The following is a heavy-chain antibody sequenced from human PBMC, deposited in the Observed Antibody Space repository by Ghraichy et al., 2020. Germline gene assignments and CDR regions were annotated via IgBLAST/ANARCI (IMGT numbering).Heavy chain of an antibody. CDR3: AREDHNDAFDI. J-gene: IGHJ3*02. Sequence: SETLSLTCTVSGGSISSYYWSWIRQPPGKGLEWIGYIYYSGSTNYNPSLKSRVTISVDTSKNQFSLKLSSVTAADTAVYYCAREDHNDAFDIWGQGTMVTVSS. V-gene: IGHV4-59*01. D-gene: IGHD1-14*01. CDR1: GGSISSYY. CDR2: IYYSGST.